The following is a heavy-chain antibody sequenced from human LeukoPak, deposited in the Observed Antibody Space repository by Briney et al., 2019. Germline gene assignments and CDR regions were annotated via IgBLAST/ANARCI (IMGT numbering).Heavy chain of an antibody. V-gene: IGHV3-53*01. Sequence: GGSLRLSCAASGFTVSSRYMSWVRQTPGKGLQWVALIYSSGDAYTPDSVKGRFTISRDDSENTLYLQMDSLRAEDTAVYYCATGYYFGSGSYGYLDYWGQGTLVTVSS. J-gene: IGHJ4*02. CDR2: IYSSGDA. CDR3: ATGYYFGSGSYGYLDY. CDR1: GFTVSSRY. D-gene: IGHD3-10*01.